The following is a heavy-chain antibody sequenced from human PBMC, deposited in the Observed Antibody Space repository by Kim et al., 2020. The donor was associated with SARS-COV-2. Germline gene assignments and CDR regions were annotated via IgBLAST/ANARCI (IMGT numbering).Heavy chain of an antibody. J-gene: IGHJ6*02. CDR3: ARQKGTSSYFYYYGLDV. D-gene: IGHD6-6*01. Sequence: SLKSRVSISVDTSKNQFSLKLRSVIAADTAVYFCARQKGTSSYFYYYGLDVWGQGTTVTVSS. V-gene: IGHV4-59*08.